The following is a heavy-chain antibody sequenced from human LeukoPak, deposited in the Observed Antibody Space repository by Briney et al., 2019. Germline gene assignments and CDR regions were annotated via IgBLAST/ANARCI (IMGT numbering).Heavy chain of an antibody. CDR1: GGSFSGYY. J-gene: IGHJ5*02. CDR2: INHSGST. CDR3: ARGHNWFDP. Sequence: KPSETLSLTCAVYGGSFSGYYWSWIRQPPGKGLEWIGEINHSGSTNYNPPLKSRVTISVDTSKNQFSLKLSSVTAADTAVYYCARGHNWFDPWGQGTLVTVSS. V-gene: IGHV4-34*01.